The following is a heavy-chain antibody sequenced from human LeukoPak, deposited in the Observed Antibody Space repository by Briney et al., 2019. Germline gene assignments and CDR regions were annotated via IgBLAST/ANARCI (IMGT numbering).Heavy chain of an antibody. D-gene: IGHD6-13*01. J-gene: IGHJ4*02. CDR1: GGSISRITYY. Sequence: SETLSLTCTVSGGSISRITYYWGWIRQPPGKGLEWIGSIYYTGSTYYNPSPKSRVTISGDTSKNQFSLKLSSVTAADAAVYYCARHQQQQPFDYWGQGTLVTVSS. CDR3: ARHQQQQPFDY. V-gene: IGHV4-39*01. CDR2: IYYTGST.